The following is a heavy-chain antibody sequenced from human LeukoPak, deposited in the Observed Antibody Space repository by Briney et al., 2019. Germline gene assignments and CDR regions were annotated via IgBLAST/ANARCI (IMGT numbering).Heavy chain of an antibody. Sequence: GGSLRLSCTASGFTFSTSWMSWVRQAPGKGLEWVANIKQDGSEEYYVDSVRGRFTISRDNAKNSLYLRLNSLRVEDTAVYYCARGYSYGSTGTYWGQGALVTVSS. CDR1: GFTFSTSW. J-gene: IGHJ4*02. CDR3: ARGYSYGSTGTY. D-gene: IGHD5-18*01. CDR2: IKQDGSEE. V-gene: IGHV3-7*01.